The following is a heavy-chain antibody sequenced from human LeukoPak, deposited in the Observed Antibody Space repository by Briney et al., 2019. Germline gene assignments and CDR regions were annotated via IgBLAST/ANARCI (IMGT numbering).Heavy chain of an antibody. J-gene: IGHJ4*02. Sequence: SETLSLTCAVYGGSFSGYYWSWIREPPGKGLEWIGEINHSGSTNYNPSLKRRVTISVDTSKNQFSLKLSSVTAADTAVYYCARGHLTFYCSSTSCPYFDYRGQGTLVTVSS. CDR1: GGSFSGYY. D-gene: IGHD2-2*01. V-gene: IGHV4-34*01. CDR3: ARGHLTFYCSSTSCPYFDY. CDR2: INHSGST.